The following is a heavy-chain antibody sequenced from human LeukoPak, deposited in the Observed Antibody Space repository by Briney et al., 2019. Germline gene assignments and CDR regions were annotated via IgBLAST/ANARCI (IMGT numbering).Heavy chain of an antibody. Sequence: SETMSLTCIVPGGSISSSSYYWAWIRQSPGKGLEWIGTFSSGGSAYYNPSLTSRVSISKDTSDNQFSLRLYSVTAADTAVYYCARKQTGTMYDVWGQGTQVTVSS. J-gene: IGHJ4*02. D-gene: IGHD1-7*01. CDR2: FSSGGSA. V-gene: IGHV4-39*07. CDR3: ARKQTGTMYDV. CDR1: GGSISSSSYY.